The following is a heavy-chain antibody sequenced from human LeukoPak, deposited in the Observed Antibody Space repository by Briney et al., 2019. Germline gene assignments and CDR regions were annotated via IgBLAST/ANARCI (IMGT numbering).Heavy chain of an antibody. D-gene: IGHD2-2*01. Sequence: SETLSLTCVVSGGSISSRNWWSWVRQPPGKGLEWIGEIYQSGTTNYNPSLKSRVTISVDKSKNQFSLKLSSVTAADTAVYYCARDQLYCSSSSCRNLGWFDPWGQGTLVTVSS. CDR3: ARDQLYCSSSSCRNLGWFDP. CDR1: GGSISSRNW. V-gene: IGHV4-4*02. J-gene: IGHJ5*02. CDR2: IYQSGTT.